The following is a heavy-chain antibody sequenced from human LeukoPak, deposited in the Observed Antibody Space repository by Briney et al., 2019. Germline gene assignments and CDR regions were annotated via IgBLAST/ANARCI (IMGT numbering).Heavy chain of an antibody. V-gene: IGHV3-21*01. J-gene: IGHJ6*04. CDR1: GFTFSRYS. D-gene: IGHD3-10*02. CDR2: ISSGSSYI. CDR3: AELGITMIGGV. Sequence: GGSLRLSCAASGFTFSRYSMNWVRQAPGKGLEWVSSISSGSSYIYYADSVKGRFTISRDNTKNSLYLQMNSLRAEDTAVYYCAELGITMIGGVWGKGTTVTISS.